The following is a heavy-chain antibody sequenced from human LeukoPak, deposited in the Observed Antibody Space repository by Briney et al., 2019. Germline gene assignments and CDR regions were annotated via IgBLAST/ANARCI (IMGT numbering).Heavy chain of an antibody. V-gene: IGHV3-66*01. Sequence: PGGSLRLSCAASGFTVSNNYMNWVRQAPGKGLEWVSLIYSGGTTYYADSVKGRFTISRDGSKNTLYLQMNSPRVEDTAVYYCARDPPAVTANTYGWGQGTLVTVSS. CDR2: IYSGGTT. J-gene: IGHJ4*02. CDR1: GFTVSNNY. CDR3: ARDPPAVTANTYG. D-gene: IGHD5-18*01.